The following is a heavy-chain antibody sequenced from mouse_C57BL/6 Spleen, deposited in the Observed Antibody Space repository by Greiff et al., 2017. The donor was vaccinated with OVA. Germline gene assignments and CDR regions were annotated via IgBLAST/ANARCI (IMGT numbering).Heavy chain of an antibody. D-gene: IGHD1-1*01. V-gene: IGHV1-69*01. J-gene: IGHJ1*03. CDR1: GYTFTSYW. CDR2: IDPSDSYT. Sequence: VQLQESGPELVKPGASVKLSCKASGYTFTSYWMHWVKQRPGQGLEWIGEIDPSDSYTNYNQKVKGKSTLTVDKSSSTAYMQLSSLTSEDSAVYYCARPVVAKGWYFDVWGTGTTVTVSS. CDR3: ARPVVAKGWYFDV.